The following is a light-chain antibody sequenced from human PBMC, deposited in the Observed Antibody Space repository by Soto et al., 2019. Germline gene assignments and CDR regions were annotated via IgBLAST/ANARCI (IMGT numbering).Light chain of an antibody. CDR3: SSYTSSSTPHVV. Sequence: QSALTQPASVSGSPGQSITISCTGTSSDVGGYNYVSWYQQYPGKAPKLMIYDVSNRPSGVSNRFSGSKSGNTASLTISGLPAEDEADYYCSSYTSSSTPHVVFGGGTKLTGL. CDR2: DVS. CDR1: SSDVGGYNY. J-gene: IGLJ2*01. V-gene: IGLV2-14*01.